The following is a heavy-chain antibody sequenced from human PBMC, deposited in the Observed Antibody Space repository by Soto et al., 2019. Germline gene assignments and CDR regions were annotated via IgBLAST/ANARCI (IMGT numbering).Heavy chain of an antibody. D-gene: IGHD3-10*01. CDR1: RGTFSSYA. CDR2: IIAIFWTA. CDR3: ARDSVSGGSGSYYNYYYYGMAV. Sequence: SVKVSCKASRGTFSSYAISWVGQAPGQGLDGMGGIIAIFWTANYAQKFQVIGTITADDSTSKAYMQLSSLRSEDTPVYYCARDSVSGGSGSYYNYYYYGMAVWGQGTTVTVS. J-gene: IGHJ6*02. V-gene: IGHV1-69*13.